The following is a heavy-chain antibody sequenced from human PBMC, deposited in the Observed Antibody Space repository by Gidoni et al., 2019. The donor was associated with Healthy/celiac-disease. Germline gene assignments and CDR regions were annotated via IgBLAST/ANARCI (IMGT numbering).Heavy chain of an antibody. D-gene: IGHD3-22*01. CDR2: IYYSGST. CDR3: ARDGGNYYDSSGYFHY. Sequence: QVQLQESGPGLVKPSETLSLTCTVSGGSISSYYWSWIRQPPGKGLEWIGYIYYSGSTNYNPSLKSRVTISVDTSKNQFSLKLSSVTAADTAVYYCARDGGNYYDSSGYFHYWGQGTLVTVSS. V-gene: IGHV4-59*01. J-gene: IGHJ4*02. CDR1: GGSISSYY.